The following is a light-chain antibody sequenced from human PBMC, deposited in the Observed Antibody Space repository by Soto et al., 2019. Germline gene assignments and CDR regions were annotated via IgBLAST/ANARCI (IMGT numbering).Light chain of an antibody. Sequence: AIRMTQSPSSFSASTGDRVTITCRASQGISSYLAWYQQKPGKAPKLLIYAASTLQSGVPSRFSGSGSGTNFTLIIGGLQSEDFATYYCQQYYSYPVTFGPGTKVDI. CDR2: AAS. CDR1: QGISSY. J-gene: IGKJ3*01. V-gene: IGKV1-8*01. CDR3: QQYYSYPVT.